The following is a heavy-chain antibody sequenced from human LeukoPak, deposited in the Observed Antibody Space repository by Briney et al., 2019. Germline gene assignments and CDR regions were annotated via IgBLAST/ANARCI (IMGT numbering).Heavy chain of an antibody. Sequence: PGGSLRLSCEASGFTFSNYGMHWVRQAPGKGLEWVAVIWYDGSEKHYADSVQGRFSISRDNTKNTVSLQMNSLRAEDTAVYYCAKGSVLTHGGFFDPWGQGTLVTVSS. J-gene: IGHJ5*02. V-gene: IGHV3-33*06. CDR2: IWYDGSEK. CDR1: GFTFSNYG. CDR3: AKGSVLTHGGFFDP. D-gene: IGHD2-8*01.